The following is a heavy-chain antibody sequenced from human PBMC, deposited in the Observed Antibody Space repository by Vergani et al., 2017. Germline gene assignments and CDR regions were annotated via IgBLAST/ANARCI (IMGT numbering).Heavy chain of an antibody. D-gene: IGHD3-10*01. CDR2: IYSGGST. CDR1: GFTVSSNY. Sequence: EVQLVESGGGLVQPGGSLRLSCAASGFTVSSNYMSWVRQAPGKGLEWVSVIYSGGSTYYADSVKGRFTISRDNAKNTLYLQMNSLRAGDTAVYYCARAGARPYYCGTGTWGAIDIWGQGTMVTVSS. J-gene: IGHJ3*02. V-gene: IGHV3-66*02. CDR3: ARAGARPYYCGTGTWGAIDI.